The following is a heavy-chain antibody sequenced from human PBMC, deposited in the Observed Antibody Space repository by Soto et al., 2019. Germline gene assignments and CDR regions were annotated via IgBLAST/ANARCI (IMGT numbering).Heavy chain of an antibody. CDR2: IYYSGKT. CDR3: ANNLPRTGRFDY. CDR1: GASITSTTSF. V-gene: IGHV4-39*01. J-gene: IGHJ4*02. Sequence: QLQLHESGPGLVKPSETLSLTCSLSGASITSTTSFWAWIRQPPGKGLEWVGSIYYSGKTHDNPSIKSRTTISVDRSRNQFSLQVSSVTDADTAVYYCANNLPRTGRFDYWGQGTVVTVSS.